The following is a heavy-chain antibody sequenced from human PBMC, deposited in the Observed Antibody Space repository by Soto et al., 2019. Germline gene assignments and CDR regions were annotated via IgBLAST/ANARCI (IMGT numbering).Heavy chain of an antibody. J-gene: IGHJ5*02. CDR2: ITSSGTTI. CDR1: GFIFSDFY. Sequence: GGSLRLSCAASGFIFSDFYMSWIRQAPGKGLEWVSHITSSGTTIYYADSIKGRFTISRDNAKNSLYLQMNSLRVEDTAVYYCATQEVGGSYVYTFDPWGQGTLVTVSS. CDR3: ATQEVGGSYVYTFDP. D-gene: IGHD1-26*01. V-gene: IGHV3-11*04.